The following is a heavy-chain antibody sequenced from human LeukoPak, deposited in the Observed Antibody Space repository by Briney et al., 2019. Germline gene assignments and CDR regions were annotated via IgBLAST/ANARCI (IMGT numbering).Heavy chain of an antibody. Sequence: PGGSLRLSCAASGFTFSSYEMNWVRQAPGKGLEWVSYISSSGSTIYYADSVKGRFTISRDNAKNSLYLQMNSLRAEDTAVYYCAGPLRFLEWYPFDYWGQGTLVTVSS. CDR3: AGPLRFLEWYPFDY. CDR1: GFTFSSYE. J-gene: IGHJ4*02. D-gene: IGHD3-3*01. V-gene: IGHV3-48*03. CDR2: ISSSGSTI.